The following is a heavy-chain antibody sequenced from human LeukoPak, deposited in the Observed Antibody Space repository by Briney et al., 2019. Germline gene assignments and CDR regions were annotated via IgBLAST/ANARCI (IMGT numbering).Heavy chain of an antibody. CDR2: IYYSGST. V-gene: IGHV4-30-4*02. CDR3: ARVDYDFWSGYLYAFDI. Sequence: SETLSLTCTVSGGSISSGDYYWSWIRQPPGKGLEWIGYIYYSGSTYYNPSLKSRVTISVDTSKNQFSLKLSSVTAADTAVYYCARVDYDFWSGYLYAFDIWGQGTMVTVSS. D-gene: IGHD3-3*01. CDR1: GGSISSGDYY. J-gene: IGHJ3*02.